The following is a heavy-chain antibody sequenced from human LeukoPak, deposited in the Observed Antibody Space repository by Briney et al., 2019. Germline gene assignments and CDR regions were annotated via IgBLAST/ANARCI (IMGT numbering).Heavy chain of an antibody. J-gene: IGHJ4*02. CDR1: GFPFNTFC. CDR3: ACSPGGHPFYFDF. V-gene: IGHV3-7*03. CDR2: INGDGGEK. D-gene: IGHD2-8*02. Sequence: PGGSLRLPCGPSGFPFNTFCLIGSPKSPGGGLEWVPNINGDGGEKSYVDSVRGRFTITRDNAQKLLYLQMNSLRVEDTAVYYCACSPGGHPFYFDFWGQGTLVTVSS.